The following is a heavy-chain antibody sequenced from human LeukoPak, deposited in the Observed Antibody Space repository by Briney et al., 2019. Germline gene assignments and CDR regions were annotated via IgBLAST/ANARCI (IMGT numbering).Heavy chain of an antibody. J-gene: IGHJ4*02. CDR2: INPSGGST. Sequence: ASVKVSCKASGYTFTSYYMHLVRQAPGQGLEWMGIINPSGGSTSYAQKFQGRVTMTRDTSTSTVYMELSSLRSEDTAVYYCARGERFLEWLLSIYYFDYWGQGTLVTVSS. CDR1: GYTFTSYY. V-gene: IGHV1-46*01. D-gene: IGHD3-3*01. CDR3: ARGERFLEWLLSIYYFDY.